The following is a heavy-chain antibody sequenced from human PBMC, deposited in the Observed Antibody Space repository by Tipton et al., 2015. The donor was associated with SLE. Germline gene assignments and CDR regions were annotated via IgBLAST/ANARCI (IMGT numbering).Heavy chain of an antibody. D-gene: IGHD3-10*01. V-gene: IGHV4-39*07. CDR1: GGSISNGGYY. J-gene: IGHJ4*02. Sequence: TLSLTCAVSGGSISNGGYYWSWIRQPPGKGLEWIGSMYRSGSTFYNPSLKTRVTISVDTSNNQFYLKLSSVTAADTAVYYCARDGGFYGSGTYPLWGQGTLVTVSS. CDR3: ARDGGFYGSGTYPL. CDR2: MYRSGST.